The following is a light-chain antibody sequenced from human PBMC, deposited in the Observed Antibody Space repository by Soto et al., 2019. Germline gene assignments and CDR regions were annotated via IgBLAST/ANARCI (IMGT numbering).Light chain of an antibody. CDR1: SSDVGRYDY. V-gene: IGLV2-11*01. Sequence: QSALTQPRSVSGSPGQSVTISCTGTSSDVGRYDYVSWYQQHPGKAPKLMIYDVSKRPSGVPDRFSGSKSGNTASLTISGLQAEDEADYYCCSYAGSIKVFGGGTKLTVL. CDR2: DVS. CDR3: CSYAGSIKV. J-gene: IGLJ2*01.